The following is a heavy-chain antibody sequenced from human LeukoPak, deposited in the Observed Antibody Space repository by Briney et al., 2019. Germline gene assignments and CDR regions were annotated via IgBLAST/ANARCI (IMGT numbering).Heavy chain of an antibody. CDR3: AKDHGSSGYYLYYFDY. V-gene: IGHV3-23*01. CDR1: GFTFSSYA. J-gene: IGHJ4*02. D-gene: IGHD3-22*01. CDR2: ISGSGGST. Sequence: GGSLRLSCAASGFTFSSYAMGWVRQPPGKGLEWVSAISGSGGSTYYADSVKGRFTISRDNSKNTLYLQMNSLRAEDTAVYYWAKDHGSSGYYLYYFDYWGQGTLVTVSS.